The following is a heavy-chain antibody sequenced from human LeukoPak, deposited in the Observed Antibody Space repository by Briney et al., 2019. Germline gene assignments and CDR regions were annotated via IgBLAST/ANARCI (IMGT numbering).Heavy chain of an antibody. Sequence: SETLSLTCTVSGYSISSSYYWGWIRQPPGKGLEWIGSIYYSGSTYYNPSLKSRVTISVDTSKNQFSLKLSSVTAADTAVYYCARGYYDSSGYYYWDYWGQGTLVTVSS. V-gene: IGHV4-38-2*02. CDR1: GYSISSSYY. J-gene: IGHJ4*02. CDR3: ARGYYDSSGYYYWDY. CDR2: IYYSGST. D-gene: IGHD3-22*01.